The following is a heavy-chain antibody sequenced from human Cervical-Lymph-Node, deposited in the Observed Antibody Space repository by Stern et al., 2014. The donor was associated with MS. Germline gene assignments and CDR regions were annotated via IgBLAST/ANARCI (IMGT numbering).Heavy chain of an antibody. D-gene: IGHD1-1*01. CDR2: IVPIVGTE. J-gene: IGHJ6*02. CDR1: GDTFSSYA. Sequence: QVQLVQSGAEVKKPGSSVKVSCKTSGDTFSSYAISWVRQGPGQGLEWMGGIVPIVGTENYAEKFQGRVTITADVSTNTAYMELSRLGSDDTAVYYCARDSTTGMDVWGQGTTVTVSS. CDR3: ARDSTTGMDV. V-gene: IGHV1-69*01.